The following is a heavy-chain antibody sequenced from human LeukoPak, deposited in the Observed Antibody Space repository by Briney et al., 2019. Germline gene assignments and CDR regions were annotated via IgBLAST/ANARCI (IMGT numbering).Heavy chain of an antibody. Sequence: GGSLRLSCAASGFTFSSYSMNWVRQAPGKGLEWVSSISSSSSYIYYADSVKGRFTISRDNAKNSLYLQMNSLRAEDTAVYYCASAGGSGRIPFDYWGPGTLVTVSS. J-gene: IGHJ4*02. V-gene: IGHV3-21*01. CDR2: ISSSSSYI. D-gene: IGHD3-10*01. CDR1: GFTFSSYS. CDR3: ASAGGSGRIPFDY.